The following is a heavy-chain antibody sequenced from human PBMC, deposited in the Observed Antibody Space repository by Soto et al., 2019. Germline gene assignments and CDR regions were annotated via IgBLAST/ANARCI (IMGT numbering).Heavy chain of an antibody. Sequence: QVQLQESGPGLVKPSQTLSLTCTVSGGSVRRGNYYWSWIRQFPGKGLEWIGYISNSGRTHYNPSLMSRINIFVDTSKNQFFLELRSVTAADTALYYCARADYATGSYYPDYWGQGTLVTVSS. J-gene: IGHJ4*02. D-gene: IGHD3-10*01. CDR2: ISNSGRT. CDR1: GGSVRRGNYY. V-gene: IGHV4-31*03. CDR3: ARADYATGSYYPDY.